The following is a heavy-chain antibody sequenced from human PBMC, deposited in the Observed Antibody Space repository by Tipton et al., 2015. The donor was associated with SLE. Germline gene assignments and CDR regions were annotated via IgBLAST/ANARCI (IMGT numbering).Heavy chain of an antibody. D-gene: IGHD2-21*01. J-gene: IGHJ4*02. V-gene: IGHV3-48*03. CDR3: AREEANCSGDCFLE. CDR2: IGHNGSSV. Sequence: SLRLSCAASGFIFSFYEMNLVRQAPGKGLEWISYIGHNGSSVYYAESVKYRFTVSRDDAKNSLYLQMNNLRAEDTAVYYCAREEANCSGDCFLEWGQGTLVTVSS. CDR1: GFIFSFYE.